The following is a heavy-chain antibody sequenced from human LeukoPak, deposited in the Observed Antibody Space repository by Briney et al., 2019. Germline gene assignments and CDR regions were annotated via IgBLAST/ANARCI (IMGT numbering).Heavy chain of an antibody. V-gene: IGHV4-59*08. D-gene: IGHD4-23*01. J-gene: IGHJ4*02. Sequence: TSETLSLTCTVSGGSISSYYWSWIRQPPGKGLEWIGYIYYSGSTNYNPSLKSRVTISVDTSKNQFSLKLSSVTAADTAVYYCARMDYGGNSPFDYWGQGTLVTVSS. CDR3: ARMDYGGNSPFDY. CDR1: GGSISSYY. CDR2: IYYSGST.